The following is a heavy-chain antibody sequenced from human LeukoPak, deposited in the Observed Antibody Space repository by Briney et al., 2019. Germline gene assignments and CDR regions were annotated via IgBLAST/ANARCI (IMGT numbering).Heavy chain of an antibody. V-gene: IGHV1-18*04. J-gene: IGHJ5*02. CDR3: ARDLGGTMVRGVIRHWFDP. D-gene: IGHD3-10*01. CDR1: GYTFTNYY. Sequence: ASVKVSCKASGYTFTNYYMHWVRQAPGQGLEWMGWISAYNGNTNYAQKLQGRVTMTTDTSTSTAYMELRSLRSDDTAVYYCARDLGGTMVRGVIRHWFDPWGQGTLVTVSS. CDR2: ISAYNGNT.